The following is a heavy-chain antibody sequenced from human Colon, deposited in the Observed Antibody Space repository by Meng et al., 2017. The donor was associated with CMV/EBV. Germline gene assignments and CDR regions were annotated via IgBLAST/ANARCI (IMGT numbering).Heavy chain of an antibody. D-gene: IGHD3-22*01. CDR2: INNNASST. Sequence: GGPLRLSCAASGFTFSSYWMHWVRQAPGKGLVWVSHINNNASSTSYADSVKGRFTISRDDAKNSLYLQMNNLKPEDTALYYCARTWRRYDSGGYFDYWGQGTLITVSS. J-gene: IGHJ4*02. V-gene: IGHV3-74*01. CDR3: ARTWRRYDSGGYFDY. CDR1: GFTFSSYW.